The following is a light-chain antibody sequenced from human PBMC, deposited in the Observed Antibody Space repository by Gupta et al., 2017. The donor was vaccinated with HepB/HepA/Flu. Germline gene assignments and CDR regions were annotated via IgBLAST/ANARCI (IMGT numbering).Light chain of an antibody. CDR3: SSYTNSDPVV. V-gene: IGLV2-14*03. Sequence: QSALTQPASVSGSPVQSLSISCTGTSSDIGGYNYVSWYQQHPGNAPKLMIYDVNNRPSGVSNRFSGSKSGNTASLTVSGLQAEDEADYYCSSYTNSDPVVFGGGTKLTVL. CDR2: DVN. CDR1: SSDIGGYNY. J-gene: IGLJ2*01.